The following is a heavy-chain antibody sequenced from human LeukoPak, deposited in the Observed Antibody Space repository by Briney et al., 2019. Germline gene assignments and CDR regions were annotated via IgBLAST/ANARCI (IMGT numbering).Heavy chain of an antibody. V-gene: IGHV4-59*01. D-gene: IGHD2-15*01. CDR1: VGSLSSYY. CDR2: IYYSGST. CDR3: ARDRCSGGSCPYNWFDP. J-gene: IGHJ5*02. Sequence: SETLSLTSTVSVGSLSSYYWSWIRQPPGKGLEWIGYIYYSGSTNYNPSLKSRVTISVVTSKHQFSLKLSSVTAADTAVYYCARDRCSGGSCPYNWFDPWGQGTLVTVSS.